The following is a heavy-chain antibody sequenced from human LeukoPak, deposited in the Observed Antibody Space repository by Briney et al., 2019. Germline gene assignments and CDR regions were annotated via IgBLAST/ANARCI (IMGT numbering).Heavy chain of an antibody. CDR3: AKGHTPRDYYDSSGYDLFDY. Sequence: GGSLRLSCAASGFTFSSYAMHWVRQAPGKGLEWVAVISYDGSNKYYADSVKGRFTISRDNSKNTLYLQMNSLRAEDTAVYYCAKGHTPRDYYDSSGYDLFDYWGQGTLVTVSS. J-gene: IGHJ4*02. D-gene: IGHD3-22*01. V-gene: IGHV3-30-3*01. CDR1: GFTFSSYA. CDR2: ISYDGSNK.